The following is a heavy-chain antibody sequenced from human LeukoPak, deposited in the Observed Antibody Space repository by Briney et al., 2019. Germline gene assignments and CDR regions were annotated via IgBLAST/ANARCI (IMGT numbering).Heavy chain of an antibody. CDR1: GGSISSGDYY. Sequence: SETLSLTCTVSGGSISSGDYYWSWIRQPPGKGLKWIGYIYYSGSTYYNPSLKSRVTISVDTSKNQFSLKLSSVTAADTAVYYCARVFGSSGAFDIWGQGTMVTVSS. J-gene: IGHJ3*02. D-gene: IGHD6-6*01. CDR2: IYYSGST. V-gene: IGHV4-30-4*08. CDR3: ARVFGSSGAFDI.